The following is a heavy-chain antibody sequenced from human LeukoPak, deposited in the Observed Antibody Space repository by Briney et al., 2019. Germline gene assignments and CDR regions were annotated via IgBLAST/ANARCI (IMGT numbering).Heavy chain of an antibody. CDR2: IIPIFGTA. Sequence: SVKVSCKASGGTFSSYAISWVRQAPGQGLEWMGGIIPIFGTANYAQKFQGRVTITTDESTSTAYMELSSLRSEDTAVYYCARPFGGLAYCGGDCPLNGMDVWGQGTTVTVSS. V-gene: IGHV1-69*05. CDR1: GGTFSSYA. J-gene: IGHJ6*02. D-gene: IGHD2-21*02. CDR3: ARPFGGLAYCGGDCPLNGMDV.